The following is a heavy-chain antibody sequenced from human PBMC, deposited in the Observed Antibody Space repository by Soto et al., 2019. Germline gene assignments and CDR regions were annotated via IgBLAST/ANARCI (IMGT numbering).Heavy chain of an antibody. V-gene: IGHV4-30-4*01. Sequence: PSATLSLTCTVSGGSISSGDYYWSWIRQPPGKGLEWIGYIYYSGSTYYNPSLKSRVTISVDTSKNQFSLKLSSVTAADTAVYYCARAVTIFGVAFDYWGQGTLVTVSS. D-gene: IGHD3-3*01. CDR1: GGSISSGDYY. CDR2: IYYSGST. CDR3: ARAVTIFGVAFDY. J-gene: IGHJ4*02.